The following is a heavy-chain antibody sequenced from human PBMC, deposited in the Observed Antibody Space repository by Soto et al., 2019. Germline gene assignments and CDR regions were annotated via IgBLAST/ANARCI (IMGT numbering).Heavy chain of an antibody. CDR1: GFTFSSYS. CDR3: ARPWGHYYYYYYMDV. D-gene: IGHD7-27*01. V-gene: IGHV3-21*01. CDR2: ISSSSSYI. Sequence: EVQLVESGGGLVKPGGSLRLSCAASGFTFSSYSMNWVHQAPGKGLEWVSSISSSSSYIYYADSVKGRFTISRDNAKNSPYLQMNSLRAEDTAVYYCARPWGHYYYYYYMDVWGKGTTVTVSS. J-gene: IGHJ6*03.